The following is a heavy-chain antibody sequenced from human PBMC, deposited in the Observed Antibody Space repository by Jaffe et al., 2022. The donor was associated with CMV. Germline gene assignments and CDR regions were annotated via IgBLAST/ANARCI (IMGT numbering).Heavy chain of an antibody. CDR3: AKSGVAVAGTEWFYFDY. J-gene: IGHJ4*02. Sequence: QVQLVESGGGVVQPGRSLRLSCAASGFTFSSYGMHWVRQAPGKGLEWVAVISYAVNNKDYSDSVKGRFTISRDNSKNTLYLQMNSLRTEDTAVYYCAKSGVAVAGTEWFYFDYWGQGTLVTVSS. V-gene: IGHV3-30*18. CDR2: ISYAVNNK. D-gene: IGHD6-19*01. CDR1: GFTFSSYG.